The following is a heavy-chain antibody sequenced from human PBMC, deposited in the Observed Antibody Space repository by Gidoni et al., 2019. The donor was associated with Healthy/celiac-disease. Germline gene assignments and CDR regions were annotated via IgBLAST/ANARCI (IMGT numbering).Heavy chain of an antibody. V-gene: IGHV4-34*01. CDR2: INHSGST. CDR3: ATTPGDYGDYGLGY. CDR1: GGSFSGYS. J-gene: IGHJ4*02. D-gene: IGHD4-17*01. Sequence: QVQLQQWGAGLLKPSETLSLTCAVYGGSFSGYSWSWIRQPPGKGLEWIGEINHSGSTNYNPSLKSRVTISVDTSKNQFSLKLSSVTAADTAVYYCATTPGDYGDYGLGYWGQGTLVTVSS.